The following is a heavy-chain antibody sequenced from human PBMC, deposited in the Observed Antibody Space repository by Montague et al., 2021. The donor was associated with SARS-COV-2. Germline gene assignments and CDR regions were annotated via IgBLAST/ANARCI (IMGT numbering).Heavy chain of an antibody. J-gene: IGHJ6*03. CDR1: GGSFSTYS. CDR2: IHHVGST. Sequence: SETLSLTCAVHGGSFSTYSWNWIRQPPGKRLEWIGEIHHVGSTNYNPSLKSRVTISADTSKNQFSLKLTSVAAADTAVYYCARLGDGVVPSPILGVGPYYSYYYMDVWGQGTTVTVSS. CDR3: ARLGDGVVPSPILGVGPYYSYYYMDV. D-gene: IGHD3-10*01. V-gene: IGHV4-34*01.